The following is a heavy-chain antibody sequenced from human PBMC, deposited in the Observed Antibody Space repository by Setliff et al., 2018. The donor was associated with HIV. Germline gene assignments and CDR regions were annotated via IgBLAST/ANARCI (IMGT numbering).Heavy chain of an antibody. CDR1: GGSIRSHC. D-gene: IGHD3-16*01. Sequence: LSLTCTVSGGSIRSHCWSWIRQPSGKGLEWIGNLYYNGNVNQNPSLNGRVTISVDTSKNQFSLKLTSVTAADTAVYHCARKQWGTSAYYEYLQQWGQGTLVTVSS. V-gene: IGHV4-59*11. J-gene: IGHJ1*01. CDR2: LYYNGNV. CDR3: ARKQWGTSAYYEYLQQ.